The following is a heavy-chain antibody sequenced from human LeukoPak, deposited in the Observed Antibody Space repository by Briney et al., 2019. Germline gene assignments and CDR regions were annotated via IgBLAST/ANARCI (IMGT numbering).Heavy chain of an antibody. V-gene: IGHV5-51*01. Sequence: GGSLQISCKGSGYCFTSYWIGWVRQLPGKGLEWMGIIYPGDSDTRYSPSFQGQVTISADKSISTAYLQWSSLKASDTAMYYCARPSSSGWLDYWGQGTLVTVSS. CDR3: ARPSSSGWLDY. D-gene: IGHD6-19*01. J-gene: IGHJ4*02. CDR2: IYPGDSDT. CDR1: GYCFTSYW.